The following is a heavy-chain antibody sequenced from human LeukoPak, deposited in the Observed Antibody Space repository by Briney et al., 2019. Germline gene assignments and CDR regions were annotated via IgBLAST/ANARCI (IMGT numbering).Heavy chain of an antibody. CDR2: ISGSGGST. Sequence: SGGSLRLSCAASGFSFSNSGMHWVRQAPGKGLEWVSGISGSGGSTNYADSVKGRFTISRDNSKNTLYLQMNSLRAEDTAVYYCAKDGCFGVVIGGLCLSGAFDIWGQGTMVTVSS. CDR3: AKDGCFGVVIGGLCLSGAFDI. V-gene: IGHV3-23*01. CDR1: GFSFSNSG. J-gene: IGHJ3*02. D-gene: IGHD3-3*01.